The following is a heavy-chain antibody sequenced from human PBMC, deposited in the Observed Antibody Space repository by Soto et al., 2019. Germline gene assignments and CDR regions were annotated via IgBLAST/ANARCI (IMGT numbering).Heavy chain of an antibody. CDR2: FDPEDGET. Sequence: ASVKVSCKVSGYTLTELSMHWVRQAPGKGLEWMGGFDPEDGETIYAQKFQGRVTMTGDTSTDTAYMELSSLRSEDTAVYYCATDLSAVAGTGNYYYYGMDVWGQGTTVTVSS. CDR1: GYTLTELS. V-gene: IGHV1-24*01. D-gene: IGHD6-19*01. CDR3: ATDLSAVAGTGNYYYYGMDV. J-gene: IGHJ6*02.